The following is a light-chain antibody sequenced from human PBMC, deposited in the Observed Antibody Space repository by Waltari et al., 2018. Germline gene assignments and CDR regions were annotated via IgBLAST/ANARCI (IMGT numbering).Light chain of an antibody. J-gene: IGKJ2*01. CDR1: QSISTF. V-gene: IGKV1-39*01. CDR3: QQSYSTPYT. CDR2: AAS. Sequence: DIQMTQSPSSLSASAGDRVTITCRASQSISTFLNWYQQKPGKAPKLLIYAASSLLSGVPSRFSGSGSGTDFALTISSLQPEDFATYYCQQSYSTPYTFGQGTKLEIK.